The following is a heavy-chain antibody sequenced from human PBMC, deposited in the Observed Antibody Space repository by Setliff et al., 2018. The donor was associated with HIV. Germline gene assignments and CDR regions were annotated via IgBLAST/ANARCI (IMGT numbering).Heavy chain of an antibody. Sequence: ASVKVSCKSSGYTFTKYGITWVRQAPGQGLEWMGWISANNGSSYFAQKLQDRVTMTSDTSTSTAYMELSSLRSEDTAVYYCARGLIGDGYSPFDYWGQGTLVTVSS. V-gene: IGHV1-18*01. D-gene: IGHD5-18*01. CDR1: GYTFTKYG. CDR2: ISANNGSS. J-gene: IGHJ4*02. CDR3: ARGLIGDGYSPFDY.